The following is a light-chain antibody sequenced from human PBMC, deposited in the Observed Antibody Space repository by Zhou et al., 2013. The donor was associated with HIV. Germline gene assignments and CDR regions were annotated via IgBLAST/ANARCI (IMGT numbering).Light chain of an antibody. CDR2: AAS. J-gene: IGKJ3*01. CDR1: QGVSSS. V-gene: IGKV1-NL1*01. CDR3: QQYYNIPXT. Sequence: DIQMTQSPPSLSASVGDRVTITCRASQGVSSSLAWYQQKPGKAPKLLLSAASRLESGVPSRFRGSESGTDYTLTVSSLQPGDFATYYCQQYYNIPXTFGPGTKVDIK.